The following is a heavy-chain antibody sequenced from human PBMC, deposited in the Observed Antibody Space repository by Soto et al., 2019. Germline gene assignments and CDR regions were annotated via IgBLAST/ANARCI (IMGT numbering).Heavy chain of an antibody. Sequence: GGSLRLSCAASGVTFSGYAMHWVRQAPGKGLEWVAVISYDGSNKYYADSVKGQFTISRDNSKNTLYLQMNSLRAEDTAVYYCARTTLSGWYVFDYWGQGTLVTVSS. CDR2: ISYDGSNK. CDR1: GVTFSGYA. CDR3: ARTTLSGWYVFDY. J-gene: IGHJ4*02. V-gene: IGHV3-30-3*01. D-gene: IGHD6-19*01.